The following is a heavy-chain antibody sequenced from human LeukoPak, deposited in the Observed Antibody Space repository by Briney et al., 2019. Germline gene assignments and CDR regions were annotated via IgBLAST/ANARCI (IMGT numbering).Heavy chain of an antibody. D-gene: IGHD6-13*01. CDR2: ISGSGGST. CDR1: GFTFSSYA. CDR3: AKDPARIAAACTGYDY. J-gene: IGHJ4*02. V-gene: IGHV3-23*01. Sequence: PGGSLRLSCAASGFTFSSYAMSWVRQAPGKGLEWVSAISGSGGSTYYADSVKGRFTISRDNSKNTLYLQMNSLRAEDTAVYYCAKDPARIAAACTGYDYWGQGTLVTVSS.